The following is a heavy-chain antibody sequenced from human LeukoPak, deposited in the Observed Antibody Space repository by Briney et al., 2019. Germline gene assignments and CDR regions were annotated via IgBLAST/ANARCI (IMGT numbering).Heavy chain of an antibody. CDR3: ASSTVTTLWFDP. CDR2: IYYSGST. V-gene: IGHV4-59*01. J-gene: IGHJ5*02. D-gene: IGHD4-17*01. Sequence: PSETLSLTCAVYGGSFSGYYWSWIRQPPGKGLEWIGYIYYSGSTNYNPSLKSRVTISVDTSKNQFSLKLSSVTAADTAVYYCASSTVTTLWFDPWGQGTLVTVSS. CDR1: GGSFSGYY.